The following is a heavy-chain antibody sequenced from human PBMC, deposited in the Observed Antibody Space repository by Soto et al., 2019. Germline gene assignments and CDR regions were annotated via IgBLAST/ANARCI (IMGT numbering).Heavy chain of an antibody. CDR1: GYTFTSYG. J-gene: IGHJ6*02. D-gene: IGHD3-10*01. CDR3: ARVRITMVRGVIIPGPHYYYYGMDV. CDR2: ISAYNGNT. V-gene: IGHV1-18*01. Sequence: ASVKVSCKASGYTFTSYGISWVRQAPGQGLEWMGWISAYNGNTNYAQKLQGRVTMTTDTSTSTAYMELRSLRSDDTAVYYCARVRITMVRGVIIPGPHYYYYGMDVWGQGTTVTVSS.